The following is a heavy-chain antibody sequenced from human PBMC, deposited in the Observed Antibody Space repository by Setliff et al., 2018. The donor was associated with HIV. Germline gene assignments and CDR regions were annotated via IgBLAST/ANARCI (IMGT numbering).Heavy chain of an antibody. CDR3: ARDATRGGDMDV. CDR1: GFSFSSYW. CDR2: IKQDGSEK. D-gene: IGHD2-15*01. Sequence: QPGGSLRLSCAASGFSFSSYWMSWVRQAPGKGLEWAANIKQDGSEKYYVDSVRGRFTISRDNAKNSLYLQMNSLRAEDTAVYYCARDATRGGDMDVWAKGTTVTVSS. V-gene: IGHV3-7*01. J-gene: IGHJ6*03.